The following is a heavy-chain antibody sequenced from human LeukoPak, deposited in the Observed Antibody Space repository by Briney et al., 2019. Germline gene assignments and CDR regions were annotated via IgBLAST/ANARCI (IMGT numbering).Heavy chain of an antibody. CDR3: ARQTFGVLYFDS. D-gene: IGHD3-10*01. V-gene: IGHV4-59*08. CDR1: GGSISSYY. Sequence: PSETLSLTCTVSGGSISSYYWSWIRQPPGKGLEWIGYIYYSGSTNYNPSLKSRVTISVDTSKNQFSLKLNSVTAADTAVYYCARQTFGVLYFDSWGPGTLVIVSS. J-gene: IGHJ4*02. CDR2: IYYSGST.